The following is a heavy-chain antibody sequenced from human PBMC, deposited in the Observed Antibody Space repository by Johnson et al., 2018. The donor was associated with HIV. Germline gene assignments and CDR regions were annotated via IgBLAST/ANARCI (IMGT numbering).Heavy chain of an antibody. D-gene: IGHD2-2*01. J-gene: IGHJ3*02. CDR2: ISYDGSDK. CDR3: SRHHPASDAFDI. Sequence: QVQLVESGGGVVQPGRSLRLSCAASGFTFSSYGMHWVRQAPGKGLEWVAVISYDGSDKYYTDSVKGRFTISRDNSKKTLFLQMTSLRAEDTAVYYCSRHHPASDAFDIWGQGTMVSVSS. CDR1: GFTFSSYG. V-gene: IGHV3-30*19.